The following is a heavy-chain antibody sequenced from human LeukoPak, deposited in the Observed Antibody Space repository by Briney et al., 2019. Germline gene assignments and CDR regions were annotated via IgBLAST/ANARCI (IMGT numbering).Heavy chain of an antibody. CDR1: GFTFSSSP. V-gene: IGHV3-30*04. D-gene: IGHD6-13*01. CDR3: AREVAAAGNNWFDP. Sequence: PGRSLRLSCAASGFTFSSSPMHWVRQAPDKGLEWVAVMSDDGSIKYYADSVRGRFTISRDNFKNTLYLQMNSLRAEDTAVYYCAREVAAAGNNWFDPWGQGTLVTVSS. CDR2: MSDDGSIK. J-gene: IGHJ5*02.